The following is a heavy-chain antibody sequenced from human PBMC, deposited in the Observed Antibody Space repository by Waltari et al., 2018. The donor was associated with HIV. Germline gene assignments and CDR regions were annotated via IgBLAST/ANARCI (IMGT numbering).Heavy chain of an antibody. Sequence: AASGFTFSDHYMSWIRQAPGKGLEWVSYISRSGGTIYYADSVKGRFTISRDNAKNSLYLQMNSLRAEDTAVYYCARDREDSRYRGLDVWGQGTTVTVSS. CDR3: ARDREDSRYRGLDV. CDR2: ISRSGGTI. CDR1: GFTFSDHY. V-gene: IGHV3-11*01. J-gene: IGHJ6*02. D-gene: IGHD3-16*02.